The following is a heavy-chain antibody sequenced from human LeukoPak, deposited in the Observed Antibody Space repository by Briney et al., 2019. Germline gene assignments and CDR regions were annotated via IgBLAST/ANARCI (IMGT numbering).Heavy chain of an antibody. CDR1: GFTFSSYG. CDR2: ISNPSSTR. D-gene: IGHD4-23*01. V-gene: IGHV3-48*04. J-gene: IGHJ6*03. CDR3: AKDRTVGAHGYMDV. Sequence: GGSLRLSCAASGFTFSSYGMHWVRQAPGRGLEWISYISNPSSTRYYADSVKGRFTISRDNAKNSLYLQMNSLRAEDTAVYYCAKDRTVGAHGYMDVWGKGTTVTVSS.